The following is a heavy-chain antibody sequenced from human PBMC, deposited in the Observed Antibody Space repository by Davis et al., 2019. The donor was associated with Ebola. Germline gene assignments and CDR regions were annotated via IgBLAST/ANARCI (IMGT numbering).Heavy chain of an antibody. Sequence: LSLTCAASGFVFRNYVMSWVRQAPGKGLEWVSTLGTSADTYYADSVKGRFTISRDNSKNTLYLQMNGLRVEDTAIYYCAKDTSNIWFDIWGQGTMVTVSS. CDR1: GFVFRNYV. J-gene: IGHJ3*02. D-gene: IGHD1-26*01. CDR3: AKDTSNIWFDI. V-gene: IGHV3-23*01. CDR2: LGTSADT.